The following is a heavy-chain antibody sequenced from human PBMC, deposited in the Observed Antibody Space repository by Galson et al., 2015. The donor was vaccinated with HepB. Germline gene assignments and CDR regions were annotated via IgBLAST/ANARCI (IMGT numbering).Heavy chain of an antibody. CDR1: GYAFSSYG. CDR2: ISPFNGNT. V-gene: IGHV1-18*04. CDR3: ARDSKDIVVVMSSSEGYTWFDS. D-gene: IGHD2-21*01. Sequence: SVKVSCKASGYAFSSYGINWVRQAPGQGLEWMGWISPFNGNTYFGQNFRGRLTMTTDTSTSTVYMELRGLRFDDTAVYYCARDSKDIVVVMSSSEGYTWFDSWGQGAQVTVSS. J-gene: IGHJ5*01.